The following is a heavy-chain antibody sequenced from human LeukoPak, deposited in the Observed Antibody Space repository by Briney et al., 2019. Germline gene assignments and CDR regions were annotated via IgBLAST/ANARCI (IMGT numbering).Heavy chain of an antibody. CDR1: GSSISNYY. Sequence: SETPSLTCIVSGSSISNYYWSWIRQPAGKGLEWIGRIYSSGSTNYNPSLKSRVTMSLDTSKNQFSLKLSSVTAADTAVYYCARAAHSGSLAPFDYWGQGTLVTVSS. CDR3: ARAAHSGSLAPFDY. J-gene: IGHJ4*02. CDR2: IYSSGST. D-gene: IGHD1-26*01. V-gene: IGHV4-4*07.